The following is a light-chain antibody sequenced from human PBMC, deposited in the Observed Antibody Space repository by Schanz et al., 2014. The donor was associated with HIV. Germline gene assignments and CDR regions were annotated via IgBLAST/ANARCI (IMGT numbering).Light chain of an antibody. CDR3: GAWDNSLSGHHYV. J-gene: IGLJ1*01. CDR2: DSR. CDR1: DSNIGSNY. V-gene: IGLV1-51*01. Sequence: QSVLTQPPSVSAAPGQKVTISCSGSDSNIGSNYVAWYQQLPGTAPKLLIHDSRKRPSEIPDRFSGSKSGTSATLGITGLQTGDEADYYCGAWDNSLSGHHYVFGTGTKLTVL.